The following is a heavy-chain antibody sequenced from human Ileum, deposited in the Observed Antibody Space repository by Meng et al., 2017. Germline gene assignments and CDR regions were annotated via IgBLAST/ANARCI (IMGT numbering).Heavy chain of an antibody. J-gene: IGHJ4*02. V-gene: IGHV1-8*01. CDR1: GYTFSSLD. CDR2: MSPRSDDT. Sequence: QVQLVQSGAEGKKPGASGKVSCKASGYTFSSLDINWVRQAPGQGLEWMGWMSPRSDDTGYAQKFQGRVTMTRDTSISTAYMELSSLTSGDTAIYYCARGVTAGLDYWGQGTLVTVSS. CDR3: ARGVTAGLDY. D-gene: IGHD5-18*01.